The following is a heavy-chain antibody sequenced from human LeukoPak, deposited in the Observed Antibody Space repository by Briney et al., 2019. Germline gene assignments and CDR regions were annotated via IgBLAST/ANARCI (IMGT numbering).Heavy chain of an antibody. D-gene: IGHD6-13*01. CDR2: IYNTGST. V-gene: IGHV3-53*01. Sequence: GGSLRLSCAASGLTLSDNYMSWVRQASGKRLEWVSVIYNTGSTYYADSVKGRFTISRDNSKNTMYLQMNSLRVEDTAVYYCTRVSSWFLDYWGQGVLVSVSS. CDR1: GLTLSDNY. J-gene: IGHJ4*02. CDR3: TRVSSWFLDY.